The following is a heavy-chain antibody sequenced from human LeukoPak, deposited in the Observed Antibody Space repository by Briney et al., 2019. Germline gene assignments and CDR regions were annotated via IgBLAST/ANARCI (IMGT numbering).Heavy chain of an antibody. J-gene: IGHJ4*02. CDR1: GLTFSSYW. V-gene: IGHV3-74*01. CDR2: IKGDGSST. CDR3: AGWGDSGYDHS. Sequence: GGSLRLSCAGSGLTFSSYWMHWVRQAPGKGLVWVSRIKGDGSSTSYADSVKGRFTISRDNTENTLYLQMNSLRAEDTAVYYCAGWGDSGYDHSWGQGTLVTVSS. D-gene: IGHD5-12*01.